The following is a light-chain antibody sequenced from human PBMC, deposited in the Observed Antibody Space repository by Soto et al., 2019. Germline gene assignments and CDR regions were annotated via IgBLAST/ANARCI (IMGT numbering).Light chain of an antibody. CDR3: QQYIHWPPMYT. V-gene: IGKV3-15*01. J-gene: IGKJ2*01. Sequence: EIVLTQSPATLSVSPGERATLSCRASQSVSSNLAWYQQRPGQAPRLLIFGASTRATGVPARFSGSGSGTEFTLAISSLQSEDFAVYYCQQYIHWPPMYTFGQGTKLAIK. CDR2: GAS. CDR1: QSVSSN.